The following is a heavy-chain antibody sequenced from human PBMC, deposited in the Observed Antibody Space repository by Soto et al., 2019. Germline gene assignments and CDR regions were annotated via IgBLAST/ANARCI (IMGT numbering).Heavy chain of an antibody. CDR1: GGTFSSYT. CDR3: AREESDRYYYYGMDV. CDR2: IIPILGIA. V-gene: IGHV1-69*08. Sequence: QVQLVQSGAEVKKPGSSVKVSCKASGGTFSSYTISWVRQAPGQGLEWMGRIIPILGIANYAQKLQGRVTITADKSTSTAYMELSSLRSEDTAVYYCAREESDRYYYYGMDVWGQGTTVTVSS. J-gene: IGHJ6*02.